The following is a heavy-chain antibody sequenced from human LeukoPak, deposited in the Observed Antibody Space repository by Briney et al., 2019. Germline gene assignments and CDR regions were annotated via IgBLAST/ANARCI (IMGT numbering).Heavy chain of an antibody. J-gene: IGHJ5*02. CDR3: AKSLYGSGSYYNWFDP. Sequence: SETLSRTGAVSGVSISSDNWWRWVRQPPGKGLEWIGAIYHTGSTNYNPSLKSRVTISVDTSKNQFSLKLSSVTAADTAVYYCAKSLYGSGSYYNWFDPWGQGTLVTVSS. V-gene: IGHV4-4*02. D-gene: IGHD3-10*01. CDR2: IYHTGST. CDR1: GVSISSDNW.